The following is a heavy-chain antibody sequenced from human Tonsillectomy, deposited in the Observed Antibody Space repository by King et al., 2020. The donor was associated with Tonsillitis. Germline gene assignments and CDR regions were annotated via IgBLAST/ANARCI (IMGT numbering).Heavy chain of an antibody. CDR3: ARYDSGGSCIDY. CDR2: IYSIGGT. CDR1: GCSISRYY. J-gene: IGHJ4*02. D-gene: IGHD2-15*01. Sequence: VQLQESGPGLVKPSETLSLTGTVAGCSISRYYWSWIRQPAGKGLEWIWRIYSIGGTNYNPSLKSRVTMSVDTSKNQFSLMLSSVTAADTAVYYCARYDSGGSCIDYWGQGTLVTVSS. V-gene: IGHV4-4*07.